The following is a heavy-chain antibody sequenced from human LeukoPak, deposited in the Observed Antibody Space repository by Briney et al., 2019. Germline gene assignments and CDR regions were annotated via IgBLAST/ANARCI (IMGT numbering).Heavy chain of an antibody. CDR1: GFTFSSYA. J-gene: IGHJ4*02. D-gene: IGHD4-23*01. V-gene: IGHV3-23*01. Sequence: GGSLRLSCAASGFTFSSYAMSWVRQAPGKGLEWVSAISGSGGSTYYADSVKGRFTISRDNGKNTLFLQMNSLRAEDAAVYYCVRGNDYGGPHYWGQGTLVTVSS. CDR2: ISGSGGST. CDR3: VRGNDYGGPHY.